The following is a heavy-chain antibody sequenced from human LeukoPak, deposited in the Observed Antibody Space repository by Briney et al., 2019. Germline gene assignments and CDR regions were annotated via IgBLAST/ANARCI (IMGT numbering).Heavy chain of an antibody. CDR3: ARVGVTMVRGVILGLFDL. CDR1: GGSISSGGYY. CDR2: IYYSGST. J-gene: IGHJ2*01. V-gene: IGHV4-31*03. D-gene: IGHD3-10*01. Sequence: PSQTLSLTCTVSGGSISSGGYYWSWIRQHPGKGLEWIGYIYYSGSTYYNPSLKSRVTISVDTSKNQFSLKLSSVTAADTAVYYCARVGVTMVRGVILGLFDLWGRGTLVTVSS.